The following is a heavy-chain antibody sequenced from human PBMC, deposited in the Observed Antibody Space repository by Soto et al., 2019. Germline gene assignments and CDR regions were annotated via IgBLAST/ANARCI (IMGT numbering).Heavy chain of an antibody. CDR2: ISSNSAYI. CDR3: TRDASRDSSARGWFDP. V-gene: IGHV3-21*01. Sequence: PGGSLRLSCAASGFTFRSFTMNWVRQAPGKGLEWVSTISSNSAYIYYTDALRGRFTISRDNAKNSLYRQINSLRAEDTAVYDCTRDASRDSSARGWFDPWGPGTLVTVSS. D-gene: IGHD6-13*01. CDR1: GFTFRSFT. J-gene: IGHJ5*02.